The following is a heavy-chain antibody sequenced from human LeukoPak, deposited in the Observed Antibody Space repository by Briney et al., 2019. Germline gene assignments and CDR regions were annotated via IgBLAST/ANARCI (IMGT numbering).Heavy chain of an antibody. CDR1: GGSFSGYY. D-gene: IGHD3-10*01. Sequence: PSETLSLTCAVYGGSFSGYYWSWIRQPPGKGLEWIGEINHSGSTNYNPSLKSRVTISVDTSKNQFSLKLSSVTAADTAVYYCATRGFNYYYMDVWGKGTTVTISS. CDR3: ATRGFNYYYMDV. CDR2: INHSGST. J-gene: IGHJ6*03. V-gene: IGHV4-34*01.